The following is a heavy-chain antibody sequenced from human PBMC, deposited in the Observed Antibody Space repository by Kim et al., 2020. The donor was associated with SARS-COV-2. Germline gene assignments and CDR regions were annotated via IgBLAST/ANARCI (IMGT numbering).Heavy chain of an antibody. CDR3: AGDVDTAMEDYYYGMDV. CDR1: GGTFSSYA. D-gene: IGHD5-18*01. CDR2: IIPIFGTA. V-gene: IGHV1-69*13. J-gene: IGHJ6*02. Sequence: SVKVSCKASGGTFSSYAISWVRQAPGQGLEWMGGIIPIFGTANYAQKFQGRVTITADESTSTAYMELSSLRSEDTAVYYCAGDVDTAMEDYYYGMDVWGQGTTGTVAS.